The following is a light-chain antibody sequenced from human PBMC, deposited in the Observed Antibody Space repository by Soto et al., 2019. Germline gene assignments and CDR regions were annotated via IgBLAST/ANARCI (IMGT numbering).Light chain of an antibody. CDR2: AAS. CDR1: QSISSTY. Sequence: SVLTQSPGTLSLSPGEGATLSCRTSQSISSTYLAWYQQRPGQAPRLLIYAASSRATGIPDRFSGSGSGTDFTLTISRLEPEDFAVYYCQQYFGSLYTFGQGTKLDIK. J-gene: IGKJ2*01. CDR3: QQYFGSLYT. V-gene: IGKV3-20*01.